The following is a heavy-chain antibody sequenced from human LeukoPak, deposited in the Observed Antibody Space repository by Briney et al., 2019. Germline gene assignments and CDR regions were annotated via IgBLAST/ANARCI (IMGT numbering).Heavy chain of an antibody. J-gene: IGHJ4*02. CDR3: ARQYCSSTTCFYYFDY. D-gene: IGHD2-2*01. CDR2: ISPNSGGT. Sequence: GASVKVSCKASGDTFTGYYMHWARQAPGQGPEWMGWISPNSGGTNYAQKFQGRVTMTRDTSISTAYMELSRLRSDDTAVYYCARQYCSSTTCFYYFDYWGQGTLVTVSS. CDR1: GDTFTGYY. V-gene: IGHV1-2*02.